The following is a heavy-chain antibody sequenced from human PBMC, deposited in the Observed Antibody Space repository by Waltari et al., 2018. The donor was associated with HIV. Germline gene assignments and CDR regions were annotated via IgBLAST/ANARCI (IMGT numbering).Heavy chain of an antibody. Sequence: QVQLQQWGTGLLKPSETLSLTCAVYGGSLSGYYWRWIRQSPGKGLEWIGQISHSGTTNYNPSLKRRVTMSVDTSRKQLALKLTSVTAADTAVYYCARGYYDDTTEGWFDPWGQGTLVTVSS. D-gene: IGHD3-22*01. J-gene: IGHJ5*02. CDR1: GGSLSGYY. CDR3: ARGYYDDTTEGWFDP. V-gene: IGHV4-34*02. CDR2: ISHSGTT.